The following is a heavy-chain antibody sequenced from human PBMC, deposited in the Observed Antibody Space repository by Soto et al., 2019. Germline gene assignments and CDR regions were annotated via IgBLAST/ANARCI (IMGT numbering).Heavy chain of an antibody. CDR1: GGSSGRSDYY. Sequence: SETLAPTSTVSGGSSGRSDYYCSWIRQPPGKGLEWIGYIYYSGSTYYNPSLKSRVTISVDTSKNQFSLKLSSVTAADTAVYYCARSHEVVTRRGHAFDIWGQGTMVT. CDR2: IYYSGST. D-gene: IGHD3-22*01. V-gene: IGHV4-30-4*08. CDR3: ARSHEVVTRRGHAFDI. J-gene: IGHJ3*02.